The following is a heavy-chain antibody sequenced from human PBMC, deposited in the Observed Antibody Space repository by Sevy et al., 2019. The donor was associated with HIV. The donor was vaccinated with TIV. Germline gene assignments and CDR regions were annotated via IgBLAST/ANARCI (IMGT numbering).Heavy chain of an antibody. CDR1: GYTFTSYG. J-gene: IGHJ3*02. Sequence: ASVKVSCKASGYTFTSYGISWVRQAPGQGLEWMGWISAYNGNTNYAQKLQGRVTMTTDTSTSTAYMELRSLRSDDTAVYYCARVPHAYRLLAPNPHDAFDIWGQGTMVTVSS. V-gene: IGHV1-18*01. D-gene: IGHD2-2*01. CDR3: ARVPHAYRLLAPNPHDAFDI. CDR2: ISAYNGNT.